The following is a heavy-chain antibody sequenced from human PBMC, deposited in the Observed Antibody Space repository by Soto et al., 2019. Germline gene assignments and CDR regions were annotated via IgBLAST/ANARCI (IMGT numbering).Heavy chain of an antibody. V-gene: IGHV3-23*01. D-gene: IGHD2-15*01. Sequence: PGGSLRLSCSASGFSFGSNSRAWVRQAPGKGLEWVSAISGSGGSTYYADSVKGRFTISRDNSKNTLYLQMNSLRAEDTAVYFCAKSPSVVLVPSTLGGNNWFDPWGQGTLVTVSS. CDR1: GFSFGSNS. J-gene: IGHJ5*02. CDR2: ISGSGGST. CDR3: AKSPSVVLVPSTLGGNNWFDP.